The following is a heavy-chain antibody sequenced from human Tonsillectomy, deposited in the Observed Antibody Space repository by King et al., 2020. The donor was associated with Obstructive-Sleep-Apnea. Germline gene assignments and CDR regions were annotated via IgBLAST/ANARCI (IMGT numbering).Heavy chain of an antibody. CDR2: INSDGSST. D-gene: IGHD3-10*01. V-gene: IGHV3-74*01. Sequence: VQLVESGGGLVQPGGSLRLSCAASGFTFSSYWMHWVRQAPGKGLVWVSRINSDGSSTSYADSVKGRFTISRDNAKNTLYLQMNSLRAEDTAVYYCARDISEWVRGVIIPVGFDIWGKGTMVTVFS. CDR1: GFTFSSYW. CDR3: ARDISEWVRGVIIPVGFDI. J-gene: IGHJ3*02.